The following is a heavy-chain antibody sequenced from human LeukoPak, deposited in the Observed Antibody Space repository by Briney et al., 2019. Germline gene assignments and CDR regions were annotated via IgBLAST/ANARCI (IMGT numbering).Heavy chain of an antibody. CDR3: ARIPGSGLDYFDY. CDR1: GGSLTSYY. CDR2: IFYSGST. J-gene: IGHJ4*02. V-gene: IGHV4-59*08. Sequence: SETLSLTCTVSGGSLTSYYWSWIRQPPGKGLEWIGYIFYSGSTNYNPSLKSRVTISVDTSKNQFSLHLNSMTAADTAVCYCARIPGSGLDYFDYWGQGTLVTVSS. D-gene: IGHD2-15*01.